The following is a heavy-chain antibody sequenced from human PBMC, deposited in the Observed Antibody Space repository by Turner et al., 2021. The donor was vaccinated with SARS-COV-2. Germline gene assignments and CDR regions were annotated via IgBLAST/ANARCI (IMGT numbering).Heavy chain of an antibody. D-gene: IGHD2-2*01. CDR1: GYTLTELS. J-gene: IGHJ5*02. CDR2: FDPEDGET. CDR3: ATGYQLRVNWFDP. Sequence: QLQLVQSGAEVKKPGGSVKVSCKISGYTLTELSMDWVRQAPGKGLEWMGGFDPEDGETIYAQNFQGRVTMTEDTSTDTAYMELSSLRSEDTAVYFCATGYQLRVNWFDPWGQGTLVTVSS. V-gene: IGHV1-24*01.